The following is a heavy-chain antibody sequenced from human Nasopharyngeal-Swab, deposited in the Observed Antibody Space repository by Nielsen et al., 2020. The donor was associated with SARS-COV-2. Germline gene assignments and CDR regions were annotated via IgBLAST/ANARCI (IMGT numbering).Heavy chain of an antibody. CDR1: GFTFSNHG. J-gene: IGHJ6*02. V-gene: IGHV3-33*01. CDR3: ARDPFQRFFDWFPYGMDV. CDR2: IWYDGSNK. Sequence: GGSLRLSCAASGFTFSNHGMHWVRQAPGKGLEWVATIWYDGSNKYYADFVKGRFTTSRDNSKNTMFLQASSLRAEDTAVYYCARDPFQRFFDWFPYGMDVWGQGTTVTVSS. D-gene: IGHD3-9*01.